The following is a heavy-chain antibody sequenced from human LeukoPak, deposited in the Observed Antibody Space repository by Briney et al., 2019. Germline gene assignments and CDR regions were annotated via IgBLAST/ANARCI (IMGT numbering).Heavy chain of an antibody. D-gene: IGHD3-9*01. CDR1: GFTFSSYD. CDR3: ARTGTSRWHDFNY. V-gene: IGHV3-13*01. Sequence: GGSLRLSCAASGFTFSSYDMHWVRQTTGKGLEWVSAIGTAGDTYYPVSVRGRFTISRDNAKNSLYLQMNSLRAEDTAVYYCARTGTSRWHDFNYWGQGTLVIVSS. CDR2: IGTAGDT. J-gene: IGHJ4*02.